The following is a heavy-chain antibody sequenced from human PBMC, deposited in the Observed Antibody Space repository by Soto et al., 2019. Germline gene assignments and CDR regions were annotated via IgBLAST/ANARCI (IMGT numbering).Heavy chain of an antibody. V-gene: IGHV3-23*01. CDR2: ISGSGGST. CDR1: GFTFSSYA. Sequence: EVQLLESGGGLVQPGGSLRLSCAASGFTFSSYAMTWVRQAPGKGLEWVSAISGSGGSTYYAASVKGRFTISRDNSKNTLYLLMNSLRAEDTAVYYCAKDRTFDSSGYYSYWGQGTLVTVSS. CDR3: AKDRTFDSSGYYSY. J-gene: IGHJ4*02. D-gene: IGHD3-22*01.